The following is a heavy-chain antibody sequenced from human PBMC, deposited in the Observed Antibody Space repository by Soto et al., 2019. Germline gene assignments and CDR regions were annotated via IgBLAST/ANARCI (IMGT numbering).Heavy chain of an antibody. CDR3: TIHYSGSYYPSPVVY. D-gene: IGHD1-26*01. V-gene: IGHV4-59*08. Sequence: SETLSLTCTVSGGSISSYYWSWIRQPPGKGLEWIGYIYYSGSTNYNPSLKSRVTISVDTSKNQFSLKLNSMTAADTAVYYCTIHYSGSYYPSPVVYSCQTTLVTDS. CDR1: GGSISSYY. J-gene: IGHJ4*02. CDR2: IYYSGST.